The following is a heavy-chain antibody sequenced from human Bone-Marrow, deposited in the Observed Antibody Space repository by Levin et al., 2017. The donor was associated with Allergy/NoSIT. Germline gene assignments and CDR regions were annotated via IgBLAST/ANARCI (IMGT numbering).Heavy chain of an antibody. Sequence: SGGSLRLSCVASGFTFGSYEMNWVRQGPGKGLQWISYISTGGLTIYYADSVKGRFTISRDNDKNSLYLQMNNLRAEDTAVYYCARARGSNLGGAVAGPNSYGMDVWGQGTMVTVSS. CDR2: ISTGGLTI. D-gene: IGHD6-19*01. CDR1: GFTFGSYE. V-gene: IGHV3-48*03. J-gene: IGHJ6*02. CDR3: ARARGSNLGGAVAGPNSYGMDV.